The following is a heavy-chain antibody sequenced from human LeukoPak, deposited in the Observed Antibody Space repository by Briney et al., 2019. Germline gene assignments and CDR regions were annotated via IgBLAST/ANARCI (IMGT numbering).Heavy chain of an antibody. D-gene: IGHD2-15*01. V-gene: IGHV3-9*01. CDR3: AKDLGYCSGGSCSSQSGLDY. Sequence: GRSLRLSCAASGFTFDDYAMHWVRQAPGKGLEWVSGISWNSGSIGYADSVKGRFTISRDNAKNSLYLQMNSLRAEDTALYYCAKDLGYCSGGSCSSQSGLDYWGQGTLVTVSS. CDR2: ISWNSGSI. J-gene: IGHJ4*02. CDR1: GFTFDDYA.